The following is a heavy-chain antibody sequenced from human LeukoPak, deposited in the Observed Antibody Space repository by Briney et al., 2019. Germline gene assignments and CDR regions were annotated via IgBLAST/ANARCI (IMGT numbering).Heavy chain of an antibody. CDR2: IRYEGSDK. CDR3: AKGGSSYSEMDY. CDR1: GFTFSSYG. D-gene: IGHD4-11*01. J-gene: IGHJ4*02. V-gene: IGHV3-30*02. Sequence: GGSLRLSCAASGFTFSSYGMHWVRQAPGKGLEWVAFIRYEGSDKYYADSVKGRFTISRDNSKNTLYLQMNSLRADDTAVYYCAKGGSSYSEMDYWGQGTLVTVSS.